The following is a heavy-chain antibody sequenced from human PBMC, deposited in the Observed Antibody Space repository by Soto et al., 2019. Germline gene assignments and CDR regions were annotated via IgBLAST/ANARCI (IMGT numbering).Heavy chain of an antibody. CDR3: ARDWAGLNSYGFDY. D-gene: IGHD5-18*01. Sequence: VAEKVSCKGSRYTLDICARHWERQAPGQGLEWMGWINVGNGNRKYSQKWQDRVTITRDTSASTVYMELSGLRSEDTAVYYCARDWAGLNSYGFDYWGQGTLVTVSS. J-gene: IGHJ4*02. CDR1: RYTLDICA. V-gene: IGHV1-3*01. CDR2: INVGNGNR.